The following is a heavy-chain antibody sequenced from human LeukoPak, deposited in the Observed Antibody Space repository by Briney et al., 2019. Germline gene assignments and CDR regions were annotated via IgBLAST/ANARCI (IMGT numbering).Heavy chain of an antibody. Sequence: GGSLRLSCAASGFTFDDYAMHWVRQAPGKGLEWVSLISGDGDSTYYADSVKGRFTISRDNSKNSLYLQMNSLRTEDTALYYCAKVKSGSYGNDAFDIWGQGTMVTVSS. V-gene: IGHV3-43*02. CDR3: AKVKSGSYGNDAFDI. D-gene: IGHD1-26*01. CDR2: ISGDGDST. CDR1: GFTFDDYA. J-gene: IGHJ3*02.